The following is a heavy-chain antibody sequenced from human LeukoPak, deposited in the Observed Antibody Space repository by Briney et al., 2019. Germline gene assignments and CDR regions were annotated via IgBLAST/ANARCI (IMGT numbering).Heavy chain of an antibody. J-gene: IGHJ6*03. CDR2: IIPIFGTA. D-gene: IGHD2-2*01. Sequence: GASVKVSCKASGYTFTSYGISWVRQAPGQGLEWMGGIIPIFGTANYAQKFQGRVTITADESTSTAYMELSSLRSEDTAVYYCARGGVVVPAAPPYYYYMDVWGKGTTVTVSS. CDR1: GYTFTSYG. CDR3: ARGGVVVPAAPPYYYYMDV. V-gene: IGHV1-69*13.